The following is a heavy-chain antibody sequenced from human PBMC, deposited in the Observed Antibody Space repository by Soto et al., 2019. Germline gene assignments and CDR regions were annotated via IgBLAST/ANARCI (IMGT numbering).Heavy chain of an antibody. CDR3: ARALGFHIAVADNVDVDY. D-gene: IGHD6-19*01. J-gene: IGHJ4*02. V-gene: IGHV1-69*02. Sequence: ASVKVSCKASGGTFSSYTISWVRRAPGQGLEWMGRIIPILGIANYAQKFQGRVTITADKSTSTAYMELSSLRSEDTAVYYCARALGFHIAVADNVDVDYCGKGTLGTVSS. CDR2: IIPILGIA. CDR1: GGTFSSYT.